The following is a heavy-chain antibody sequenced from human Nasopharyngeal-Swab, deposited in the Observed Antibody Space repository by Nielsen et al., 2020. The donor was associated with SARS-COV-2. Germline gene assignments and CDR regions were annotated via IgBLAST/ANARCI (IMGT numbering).Heavy chain of an antibody. V-gene: IGHV1-18*04. CDR1: GYTFTSYG. J-gene: IGHJ4*02. CDR3: ARAQRWAARRDFDY. Sequence: ASVKVSCKASGYTFTSYGISWVRQAPGQGLEWMGWISAYNGNTNYAQKLQGRVIMTTDTSTSTAYMELRSLRSDDTAVYYCARAQRWAARRDFDYWGQGTLVTVSS. CDR2: ISAYNGNT. D-gene: IGHD6-6*01.